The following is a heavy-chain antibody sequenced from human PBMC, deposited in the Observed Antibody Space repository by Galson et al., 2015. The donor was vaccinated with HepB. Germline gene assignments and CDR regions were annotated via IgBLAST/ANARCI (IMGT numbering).Heavy chain of an antibody. D-gene: IGHD3-22*01. V-gene: IGHV3-7*01. CDR2: IKQDGSEK. CDR1: GFTFSSYW. Sequence: SLRLSCAASGFTFSSYWMSWVRQAPGKGLEWVANIKQDGSEKYYVDSVKGRFTISRDNAKNSLYLQMNSLRAEDTAVYYCARDRKVSGYYYGFDYWGQGTLVTVSS. J-gene: IGHJ4*02. CDR3: ARDRKVSGYYYGFDY.